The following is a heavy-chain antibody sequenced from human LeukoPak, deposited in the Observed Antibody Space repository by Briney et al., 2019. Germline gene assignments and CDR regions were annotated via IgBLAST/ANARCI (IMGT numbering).Heavy chain of an antibody. Sequence: AGGSLRPSCAASRFTFSSYAMSWVRQAPGKGLEWVSAITSGGRTYYADSVKGRFTISRDNSKNTLYLQMNSLRAEDTAVYYCAKRINFDYWGQGTLVTVSS. J-gene: IGHJ4*02. D-gene: IGHD2-15*01. CDR1: RFTFSSYA. CDR2: ITSGGRT. V-gene: IGHV3-23*01. CDR3: AKRINFDY.